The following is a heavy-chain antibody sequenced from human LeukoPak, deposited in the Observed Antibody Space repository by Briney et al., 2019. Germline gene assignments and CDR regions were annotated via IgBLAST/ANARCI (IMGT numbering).Heavy chain of an antibody. CDR1: GFTFNNYW. D-gene: IGHD3-10*01. V-gene: IGHV3-7*03. CDR3: AKHPGQGNFGY. Sequence: PGGSLRLSCAASGFTFNNYWMAWVRQAPGKGLEWVANIKQDGREKHHADSVKGRFTISRDNPKDSLYLQMNSLRAEDTAVYYCAKHPGQGNFGYWGQGTLVTVSS. CDR2: IKQDGREK. J-gene: IGHJ4*02.